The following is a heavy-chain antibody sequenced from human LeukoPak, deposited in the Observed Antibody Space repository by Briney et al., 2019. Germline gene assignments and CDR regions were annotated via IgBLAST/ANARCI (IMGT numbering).Heavy chain of an antibody. V-gene: IGHV4-4*07. CDR1: GGSISSYY. J-gene: IGHJ4*02. CDR2: IYTSGST. Sequence: SETLSLTCTVSGGSISSYYWSWIRQPAGKGLEWIGRIYTSGSTNYNPSLKSRVTMSVDTSKNQFSLKLSSVTAADTAVYYCARASRPHYYDSSGYLAEFDYWGQGTLVTVSS. D-gene: IGHD3-22*01. CDR3: ARASRPHYYDSSGYLAEFDY.